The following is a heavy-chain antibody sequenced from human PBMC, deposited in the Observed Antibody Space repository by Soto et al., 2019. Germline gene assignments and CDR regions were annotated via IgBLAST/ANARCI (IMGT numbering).Heavy chain of an antibody. D-gene: IGHD3-9*01. CDR1: GGSVSSGSYY. Sequence: PSETLSLTCTVSGGSVSSGSYYWSWIRQPPGKGLEWIGYIYYSGSTNYNPSLKSRVTISVDTSKNQFSLKLSSVTAADTAVSYCARVYYDILTGYYWGPPPEYHCGMDFCGQGPTVTVSS. V-gene: IGHV4-61*01. J-gene: IGHJ6*02. CDR2: IYYSGST. CDR3: ARVYYDILTGYYWGPPPEYHCGMDF.